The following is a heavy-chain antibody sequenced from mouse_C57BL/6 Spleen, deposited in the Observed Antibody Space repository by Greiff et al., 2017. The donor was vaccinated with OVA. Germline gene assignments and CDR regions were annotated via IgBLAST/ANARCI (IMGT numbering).Heavy chain of an antibody. J-gene: IGHJ4*01. CDR1: GYTFTSYW. D-gene: IGHD1-1*01. Sequence: QVQLQQPGAELVRPVSSVKLSCKASGYTFTSYWMHWVKQRPIQGLEWIGNIYPSDSDTNYNQKFKGKATLTVDKSSSTAYMQLSSLTSEDSAVYDIARRDYYDSSYYAMDYWGQGTSVTVSS. CDR3: ARRDYYDSSYYAMDY. V-gene: IGHV1-52*01. CDR2: IYPSDSDT.